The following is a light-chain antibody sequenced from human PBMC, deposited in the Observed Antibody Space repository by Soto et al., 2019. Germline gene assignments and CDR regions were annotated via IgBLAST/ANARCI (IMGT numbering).Light chain of an antibody. V-gene: IGKV1-39*01. Sequence: DIQMTQSPSSLSASVGDRVTITCRASQSISSFLNWYQQKPGKAPKLLIYTASSLQSGVPSRFSGSGSGTDFSLTISSLQPEDFATYYCQQSYSTPDTFGPGTKVAIK. J-gene: IGKJ3*01. CDR1: QSISSF. CDR2: TAS. CDR3: QQSYSTPDT.